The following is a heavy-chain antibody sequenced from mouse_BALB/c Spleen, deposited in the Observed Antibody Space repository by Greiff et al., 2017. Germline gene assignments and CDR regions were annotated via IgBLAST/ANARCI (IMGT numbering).Heavy chain of an antibody. J-gene: IGHJ4*01. V-gene: IGHV1-87*01. Sequence: QVQLQQSGAELARPGASVKLSCKASGYTFTSYWMQWVKQRPGQGLEWIGAIYPGDGDTRYTQKFKGKATLTADKSSSTAYMQLSSLASEDSAVYYCARSKYGNYYAMDYWGQGTSVTVSS. CDR1: GYTFTSYW. CDR2: IYPGDGDT. CDR3: ARSKYGNYYAMDY. D-gene: IGHD2-10*02.